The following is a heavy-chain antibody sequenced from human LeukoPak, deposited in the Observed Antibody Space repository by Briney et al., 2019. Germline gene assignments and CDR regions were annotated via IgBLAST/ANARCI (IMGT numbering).Heavy chain of an antibody. V-gene: IGHV3-23*01. CDR1: GFSFRSYP. CDR3: AKSYSSSLNDAFDI. Sequence: GGSLRLSCAASGFSFRSYPMSWVRQAPGKGLEWVSTISGSDGSTYYADSVKGRFTISRDNSKNTLYLQMNSLRAEDTAVYYCAKSYSSSLNDAFDIWGQGTMVTVSS. J-gene: IGHJ3*02. CDR2: ISGSDGST. D-gene: IGHD6-13*01.